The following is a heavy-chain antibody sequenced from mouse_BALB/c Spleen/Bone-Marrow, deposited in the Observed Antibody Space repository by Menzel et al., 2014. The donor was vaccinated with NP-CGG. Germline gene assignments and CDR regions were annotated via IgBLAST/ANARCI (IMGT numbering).Heavy chain of an antibody. D-gene: IGHD2-14*01. CDR2: INPGNGRT. Sequence: VKLMESGAELVKPGASVKLSCKASGYTFTSYWMHWVKQRPGQGIEWIGEINPGNGRTNYNEKFKSKATLTVDKSSSTAFMQLSSLTAEDSSVYYCAGLYEGYWGQGTTLTVSS. J-gene: IGHJ2*01. V-gene: IGHV1S81*02. CDR1: GYTFTSYW. CDR3: AGLYEGY.